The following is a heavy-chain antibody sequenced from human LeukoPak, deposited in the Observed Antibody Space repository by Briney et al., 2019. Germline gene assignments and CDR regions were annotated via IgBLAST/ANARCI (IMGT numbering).Heavy chain of an antibody. CDR1: GYTLTELS. CDR2: FDPEDGET. J-gene: IGHJ5*02. D-gene: IGHD6-19*01. V-gene: IGHV1-24*01. CDR3: ATALLYSSGWTRWFDP. Sequence: ASVKVSCKVSGYTLTELSMHWVRQAPGKGLEWMGGFDPEDGETIYAQKFQGRVTMTEDTSTDTAYMELSSLRSEDTAVYYCATALLYSSGWTRWFDPWGQGTLVTVSS.